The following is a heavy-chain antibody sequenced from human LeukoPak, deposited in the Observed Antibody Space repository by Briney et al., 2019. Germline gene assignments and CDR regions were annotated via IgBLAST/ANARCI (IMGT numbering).Heavy chain of an antibody. J-gene: IGHJ5*02. V-gene: IGHV6-1*01. CDR2: TYYRSKWYN. D-gene: IGHD5-18*01. CDR3: ARDRGEGGYSYENWFGP. Sequence: SQTLSLTCAISGDSVSSNSAAWNWIRQSPSRGLEWLGRTYYRSKWYNDYAVSVKSRITINPDTSKNQFSLQLNSVTPVDTAVYYCARDRGEGGYSYENWFGPWGQGTLVTVSS. CDR1: GDSVSSNSAA.